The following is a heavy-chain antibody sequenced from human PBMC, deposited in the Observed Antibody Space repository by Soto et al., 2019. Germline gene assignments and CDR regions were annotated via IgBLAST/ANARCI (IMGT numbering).Heavy chain of an antibody. CDR2: IWYDGSNK. CDR1: GFTFSSYG. Sequence: EGSLRLSCAASGFTFSSYGMHWVRQAPGKGLEWVAVIWYDGSNKYYADSVKGRFTISRDNSKNTLYLQMNSLRAEDTAVYCCARAPVRGVKYYYYYGMDVWGQGTTVTVSS. D-gene: IGHD3-10*01. CDR3: ARAPVRGVKYYYYYGMDV. J-gene: IGHJ6*02. V-gene: IGHV3-33*01.